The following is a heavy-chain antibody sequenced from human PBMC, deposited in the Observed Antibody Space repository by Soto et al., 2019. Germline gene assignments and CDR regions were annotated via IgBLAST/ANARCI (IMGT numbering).Heavy chain of an antibody. V-gene: IGHV4-59*01. J-gene: IGHJ4*02. CDR1: GGSISSYY. Sequence: QVQLQESGPGLVKPSETLSLTCTVSGGSISSYYWSWIRQPPGKGLEWIGYIYYSGSTNYNPSLKSRVTRAVDTAKNQFSLKLSSVTAADTAVYYCARGGIVGATNPPLYYFDYWGQGTLVTVSS. D-gene: IGHD1-26*01. CDR2: IYYSGST. CDR3: ARGGIVGATNPPLYYFDY.